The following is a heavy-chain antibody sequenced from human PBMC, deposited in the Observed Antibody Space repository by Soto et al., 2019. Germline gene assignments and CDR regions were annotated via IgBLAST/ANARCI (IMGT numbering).Heavy chain of an antibody. CDR1: GFTSTSSA. CDR2: IVVGSGNT. CDR3: AAETTDTAMATYYFDY. Sequence: SVKVSCKASGFTSTSSAVQWVRQARGQRLEWIGWIVVGSGNTNYAQKFQERVTITRDMSTSTAYMELSSLRSEDTAVYYCAAETTDTAMATYYFDYWGQGTLVTVSS. D-gene: IGHD5-18*01. V-gene: IGHV1-58*01. J-gene: IGHJ4*02.